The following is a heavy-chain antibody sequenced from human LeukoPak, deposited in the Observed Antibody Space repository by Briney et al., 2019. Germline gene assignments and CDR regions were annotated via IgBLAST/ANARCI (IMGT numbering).Heavy chain of an antibody. J-gene: IGHJ2*01. Sequence: PSETLSLTCAVYGGPFGGYYWSWIRQSPGRGLEWIGEISLGGIINHNPSLKSRVTISVDTSKNQFSLRLNSVTAADTAVYYCARLRVGGDCCDFDLWGRGTLVTVSS. CDR3: ARLRVGGDCCDFDL. CDR2: ISLGGII. D-gene: IGHD2-21*02. CDR1: GGPFGGYY. V-gene: IGHV4-34*01.